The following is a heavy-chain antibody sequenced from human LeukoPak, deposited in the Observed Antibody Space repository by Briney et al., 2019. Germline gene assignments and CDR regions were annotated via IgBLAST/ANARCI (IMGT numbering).Heavy chain of an antibody. CDR1: GFTFSSYS. J-gene: IGHJ6*03. D-gene: IGHD3-10*01. CDR2: ISSSRSYI. V-gene: IGHV3-21*01. CDR3: ARETYGSGSSRGSDYMDV. Sequence: GGSLRLSCAASGFTFSSYSMNWVRQAPGKGLEWVSYISSSRSYIYYADSVKGRFTISRDNAKNSLYLQMNSLRAEDTAVYYCARETYGSGSSRGSDYMDVWGKGTTVTVSS.